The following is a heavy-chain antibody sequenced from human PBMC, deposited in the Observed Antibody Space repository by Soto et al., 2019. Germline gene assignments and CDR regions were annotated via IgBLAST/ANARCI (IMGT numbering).Heavy chain of an antibody. J-gene: IGHJ5*02. CDR2: IYSSGST. CDR1: GGTLSGYY. V-gene: IGHV4-4*07. Sequence: SETLSLTCTVTGGTLSGYYWTWIRQSAGGGLEWIGRIYSSGSTNYNPSLKSRVTISLDTSMSHFSLRPRSVSAADTAVYYCARGQRFSDWFDPWGQGTLVTVSS. CDR3: ARGQRFSDWFDP. D-gene: IGHD3-3*01.